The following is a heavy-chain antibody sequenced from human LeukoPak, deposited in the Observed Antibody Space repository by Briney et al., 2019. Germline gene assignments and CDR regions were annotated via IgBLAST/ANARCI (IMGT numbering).Heavy chain of an antibody. CDR1: GFTFSTYA. D-gene: IGHD3-22*01. Sequence: GGSLRLSCAASGFTFSTYAMSWVHQAPGKGLEWVSAIDGSGGGTSYADSVKGRFTISRDNSKNTLYLQMNSLRAEDTALYYCAKGMIVVVLQPGPFAMWGQGTMVTVSS. J-gene: IGHJ3*02. V-gene: IGHV3-23*01. CDR2: IDGSGGGT. CDR3: AKGMIVVVLQPGPFAM.